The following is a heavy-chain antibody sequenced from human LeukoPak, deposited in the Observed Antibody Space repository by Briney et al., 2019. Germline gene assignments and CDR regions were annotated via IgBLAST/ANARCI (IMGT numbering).Heavy chain of an antibody. CDR2: XXXXXXXX. J-gene: IGHJ6*02. CDR1: GFIFSSYS. CDR3: ARDLGFCSSSSCYSAISYYYYGMDV. D-gene: IGHD2-2*01. V-gene: IGHV3-33*01. Sequence: PGRPLRLSCVASGFIFSSYSIHXXXQAPGKGLEWVXXXXXXXXXXXYADSVKGRFTISRDNSKNTLYLEMSSLRAEDTAVYYCARDLGFCSSSSCYSAISYYYYGMDVWGQGTPVTVSS.